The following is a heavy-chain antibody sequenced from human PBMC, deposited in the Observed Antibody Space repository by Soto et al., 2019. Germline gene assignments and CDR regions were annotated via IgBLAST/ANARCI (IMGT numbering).Heavy chain of an antibody. V-gene: IGHV1-69*13. CDR1: GGTFSSYA. J-gene: IGHJ6*02. D-gene: IGHD6-6*01. CDR3: ARLPYSYSSSSFGMDV. CDR2: IIPIFGTA. Sequence: SVKVSCKASGGTFSSYAISWVRQAPGQGLEWMGGIIPIFGTANYAQKFQGRVTITADESTSTAYMELSSLRSEDTAVYYCARLPYSYSSSSFGMDVWGQGTTVTVSS.